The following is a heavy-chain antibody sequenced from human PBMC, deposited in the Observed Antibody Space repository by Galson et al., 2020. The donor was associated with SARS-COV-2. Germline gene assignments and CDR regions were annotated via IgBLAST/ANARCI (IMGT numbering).Heavy chain of an antibody. D-gene: IGHD6-19*01. CDR1: GLTFSDPA. CDR2: IFYDGSDK. V-gene: IGHV3-33*01. Sequence: GGSLRLSCEANGLTFSDPAIHWVRQAPAKGLEWVAQIFYDGSDKYYGASVKGRFTISRDSSKNMVYLQMNNLKVDDTAVYYCARDGQLSSGWAFDYWGQGTLVTVSS. CDR3: ARDGQLSSGWAFDY. J-gene: IGHJ4*02.